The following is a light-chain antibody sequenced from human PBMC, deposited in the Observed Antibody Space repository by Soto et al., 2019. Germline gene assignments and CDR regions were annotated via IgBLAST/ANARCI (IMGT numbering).Light chain of an antibody. CDR1: QDVNSH. CDR2: YVS. J-gene: IGKJ5*01. Sequence: DIPLTQSPTFLSAAVGDTITITCRASQDVNSHLAWYQQTPGRAPKLLISYVSTLQSGVPSRFSGSGSRTDFTLTISSLQPEDFATYYCQEIDSYPPTCGQGTRLEIK. V-gene: IGKV1-9*01. CDR3: QEIDSYPPT.